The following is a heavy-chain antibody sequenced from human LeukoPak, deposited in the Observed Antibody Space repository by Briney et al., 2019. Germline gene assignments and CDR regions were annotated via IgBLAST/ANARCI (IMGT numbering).Heavy chain of an antibody. V-gene: IGHV1-24*01. Sequence: ASVKVSCKVSGYTLTELSMHWVRQAPGKGLEWMGGFDPEDGETIYAQKFQGRVTMTEDTSTDAAYMELSSLRSEDTAVYYCATWYSSGWYLDYWGQGTLVTVSS. D-gene: IGHD6-19*01. CDR3: ATWYSSGWYLDY. J-gene: IGHJ4*02. CDR2: FDPEDGET. CDR1: GYTLTELS.